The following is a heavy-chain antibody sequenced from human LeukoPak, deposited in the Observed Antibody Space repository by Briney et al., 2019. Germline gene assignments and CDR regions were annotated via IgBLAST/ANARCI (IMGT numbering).Heavy chain of an antibody. D-gene: IGHD1-26*01. Sequence: PGGSLRLSCAASGFTFSSYAMSWVRQAPGKGLEWVSAISGSGGSTYYADSVKGRFTISRDNSKNTLYLQMNSLRAEDTALYYCVKDVGGSYAFDYWGQGILVTVAS. V-gene: IGHV3-23*01. CDR1: GFTFSSYA. CDR3: VKDVGGSYAFDY. CDR2: ISGSGGST. J-gene: IGHJ4*02.